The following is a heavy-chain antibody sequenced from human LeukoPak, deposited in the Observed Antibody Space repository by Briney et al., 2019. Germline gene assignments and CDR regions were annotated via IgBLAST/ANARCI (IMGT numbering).Heavy chain of an antibody. CDR2: ISSSGSTI. CDR3: AKVGEWELLVTY. D-gene: IGHD1-26*01. V-gene: IGHV3-11*04. CDR1: GFTFSDYY. Sequence: GGSLRLSCAASGFTFSDYYMSWIRQAPGKGLEWVSYISSSGSTIYYADSVKGRFTISRDNSKNTLYLQMNSLRAEDTAVYYCAKVGEWELLVTYWGQGTLVTVSS. J-gene: IGHJ4*02.